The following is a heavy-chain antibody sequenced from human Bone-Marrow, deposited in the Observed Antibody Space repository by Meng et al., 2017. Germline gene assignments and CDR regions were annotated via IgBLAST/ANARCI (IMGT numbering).Heavy chain of an antibody. CDR1: GGSFSGYY. CDR2: INHSGST. CDR3: ARNRITGTTDY. V-gene: IGHV4-34*01. D-gene: IGHD1-7*01. J-gene: IGHJ4*02. Sequence: GSLRLSCAVYGGSFSGYYWSWIRQPPGKGLEWIGEINHSGSTNYNPSLKSRVTISVDTSKNQFSLKLSPVTAADTAVYYCARNRITGTTDYWGQGTLVTVSS.